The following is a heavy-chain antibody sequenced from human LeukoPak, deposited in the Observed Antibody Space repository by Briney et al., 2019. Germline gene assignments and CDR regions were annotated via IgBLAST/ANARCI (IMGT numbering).Heavy chain of an antibody. Sequence: PSETLSLTCTVSGGSISSYYWSWIRQPPGKGLEWIGYIYYSGSTNYNPSLKSRVTISVDTSKNQFSLKLSSVTAADTAVYYCARLYYDFWSGYKYYFDYWGQGTLVTVSS. CDR1: GGSISSYY. V-gene: IGHV4-59*01. CDR3: ARLYYDFWSGYKYYFDY. CDR2: IYYSGST. D-gene: IGHD3-3*01. J-gene: IGHJ4*02.